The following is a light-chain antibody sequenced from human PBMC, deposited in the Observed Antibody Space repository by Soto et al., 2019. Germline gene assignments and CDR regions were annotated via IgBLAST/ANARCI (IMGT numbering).Light chain of an antibody. CDR1: QTVSSY. CDR2: GAS. J-gene: IGKJ5*01. CDR3: QQYGTSPIT. Sequence: ENVLTQSPGTLSLSPGERATLSCRASQTVSSYLTWYQQRPGQAPRLLNYGASKRATGIPDRFSGSGSGTDFTLTISRLEPEDFALYYCQQYGTSPITFGQGTRLEIK. V-gene: IGKV3-20*01.